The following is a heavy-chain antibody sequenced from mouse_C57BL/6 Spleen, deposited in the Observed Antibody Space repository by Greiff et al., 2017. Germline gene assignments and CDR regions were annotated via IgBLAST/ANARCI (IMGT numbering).Heavy chain of an antibody. V-gene: IGHV1-4*01. CDR1: GYTFTSYT. J-gene: IGHJ3*01. CDR3: ARSALGLAWLAY. D-gene: IGHD4-1*01. CDR2: INPSSGYT. Sequence: QVQLQQSGAELARPGASVKMSCKASGYTFTSYTMHWVKQRPGQGLEWIGYINPSSGYTKYNQKFKDKATLTADKSSSTAYMQLSSLTSEDSAVYYCARSALGLAWLAYWGQGTLVTVSA.